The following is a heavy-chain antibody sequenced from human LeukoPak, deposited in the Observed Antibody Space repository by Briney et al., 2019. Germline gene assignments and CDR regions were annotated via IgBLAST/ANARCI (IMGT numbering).Heavy chain of an antibody. CDR2: IYYSGTT. Sequence: PETLSLTCTVSGDSISNSNYYWGWIRQPPGKGLEWIGTIYYSGTTYYNPSLKSRVAISVDTSRNQFSLRLNSITAADTAVYYCASRYSTGLHFDFWGQGTLVPVSS. CDR1: GDSISNSNYY. CDR3: ASRYSTGLHFDF. V-gene: IGHV4-39*07. J-gene: IGHJ4*02. D-gene: IGHD2-8*02.